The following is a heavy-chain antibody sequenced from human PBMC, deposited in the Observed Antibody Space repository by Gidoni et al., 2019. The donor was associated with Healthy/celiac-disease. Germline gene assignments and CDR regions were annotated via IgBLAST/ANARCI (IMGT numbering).Heavy chain of an antibody. J-gene: IGHJ4*02. CDR1: GYTFTYRY. CDR3: ASGQYQLPHFDY. Sequence: QMQLVQSGAEVKKTGSSVKFSCKASGYTFTYRYLHWVRQAPGQPLEWMGWITPFNGNTNYAQKFQDRVTITRDRSMSTAYMELSSLRSEDTAMYYCASGQYQLPHFDYWGQGTLVTVSS. CDR2: ITPFNGNT. D-gene: IGHD2-2*01. V-gene: IGHV1-45*02.